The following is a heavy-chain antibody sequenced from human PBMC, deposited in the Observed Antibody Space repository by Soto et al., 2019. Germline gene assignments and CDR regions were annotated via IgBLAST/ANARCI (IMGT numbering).Heavy chain of an antibody. D-gene: IGHD2-2*01. V-gene: IGHV3-11*01. CDR1: GFTFSDYY. J-gene: IGHJ1*01. CDR2: ISGSGSTI. Sequence: QVQLVESGGGLVKPGGSLRLSCAASGFTFSDYYMSWIRQAPGKGLEWVSHISGSGSTIYSADSVKGRFTISRDNAKNSLYLQMNSLRAEDTAVYYCARDCSSSSCYGYFQHWGQGTRVTVSS. CDR3: ARDCSSSSCYGYFQH.